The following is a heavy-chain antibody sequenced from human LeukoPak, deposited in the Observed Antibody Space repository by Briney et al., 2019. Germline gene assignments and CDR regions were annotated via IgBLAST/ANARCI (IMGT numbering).Heavy chain of an antibody. CDR3: ARGGTNCSSTSCCTPWSSLQYYYYMDV. V-gene: IGHV3-30*03. CDR2: ISNDGSKK. Sequence: PGRSLRLSCAASGFTFSSYGMHWVRQAPGKGLEWVAIISNDGSKKYYADSVKGRFTISRDDSKNTLYLQVNSLRAEDTAVYYCARGGTNCSSTSCCTPWSSLQYYYYMDVWGKGTTVTASS. D-gene: IGHD2-2*02. CDR1: GFTFSSYG. J-gene: IGHJ6*03.